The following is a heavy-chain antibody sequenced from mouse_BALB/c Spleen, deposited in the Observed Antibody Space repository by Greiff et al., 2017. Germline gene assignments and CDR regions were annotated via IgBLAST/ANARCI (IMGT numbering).Heavy chain of an antibody. V-gene: IGHV1-18*01. CDR1: GYSFTGYT. J-gene: IGHJ2*01. Sequence: VQLKESGPELVKPGASMKISCKASGYSFTGYTMNWVKQSHGKNLEWIGLINPYNGGTSYNQKFKGKATLTVDKSSSTAYMELLSLTSEDSAVYYCASGYGSSLYYFDYWGQGTTLTVSS. CDR2: INPYNGGT. CDR3: ASGYGSSLYYFDY. D-gene: IGHD1-1*01.